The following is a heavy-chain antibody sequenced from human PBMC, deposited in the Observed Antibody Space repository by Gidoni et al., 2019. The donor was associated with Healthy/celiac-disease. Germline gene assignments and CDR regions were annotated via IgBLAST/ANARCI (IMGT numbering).Heavy chain of an antibody. CDR1: GFTFSSYR. CDR2: ISSSSSTI. D-gene: IGHD1-26*01. J-gene: IGHJ5*02. CDR3: AREVVGANSYWFDP. V-gene: IGHV3-48*02. Sequence: EVQLVESGGGLVQPGGSLRLSCAASGFTFSSYRMNWVRQAPGKGLEWVSYISSSSSTIYYADSVKGRFTISRDNAKNSLYLQMNSLRDEDTAVYYCAREVVGANSYWFDPWGQGTLVTVSS.